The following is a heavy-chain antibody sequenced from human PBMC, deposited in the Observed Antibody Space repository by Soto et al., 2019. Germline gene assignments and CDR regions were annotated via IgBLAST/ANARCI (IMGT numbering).Heavy chain of an antibody. CDR2: INHSGST. J-gene: IGHJ6*02. D-gene: IGHD3-9*01. CDR3: ARGRLRYFDWLLLTAGYYGMDV. CDR1: GGSFSGYY. V-gene: IGHV4-34*01. Sequence: SETLSLTCAVYGGSFSGYYWGWIRQPPGKGLEWIGEINHSGSTNYNPSLKSRVTISVDTSKNQFSLKLSSVTAADTAVYYCARGRLRYFDWLLLTAGYYGMDVWGQGTTVTVSS.